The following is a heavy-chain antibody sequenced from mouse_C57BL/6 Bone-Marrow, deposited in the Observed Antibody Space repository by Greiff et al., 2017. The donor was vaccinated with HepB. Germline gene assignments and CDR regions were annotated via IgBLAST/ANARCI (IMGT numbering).Heavy chain of an antibody. J-gene: IGHJ4*01. CDR3: ARPSYYGSSYHYAMDY. Sequence: VQLQQSGPELVKPGASVKISCKASGYTFTDYYINWVKQRPGQGLEWIGWIFPGSGSTYYNEKFKGKATLTVDKSSSTAYMLLSSLTSEDSAVYFCARPSYYGSSYHYAMDYWGQGTSVTVSS. D-gene: IGHD1-1*01. CDR2: IFPGSGST. CDR1: GYTFTDYY. V-gene: IGHV1-75*01.